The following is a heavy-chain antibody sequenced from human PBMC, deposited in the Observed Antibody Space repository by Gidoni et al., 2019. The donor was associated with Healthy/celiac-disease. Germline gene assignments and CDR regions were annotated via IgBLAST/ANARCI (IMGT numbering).Heavy chain of an antibody. J-gene: IGHJ6*03. CDR1: GGTFCAYA. Sequence: QVQLVQSGAEVKKPGSSVKVSCKASGGTFCAYAISWGRQAPGQGLEWMGGLIPIFGTANYAQKCQGRVTITADESTSTAYMELSSLRSEDTAVYYCARVGLYDILTGYPHHYYYMDVWGKGTTVTVSS. V-gene: IGHV1-69*01. CDR3: ARVGLYDILTGYPHHYYYMDV. CDR2: LIPIFGTA. D-gene: IGHD3-9*01.